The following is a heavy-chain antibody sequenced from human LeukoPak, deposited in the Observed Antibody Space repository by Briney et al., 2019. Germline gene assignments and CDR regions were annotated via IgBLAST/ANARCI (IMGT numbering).Heavy chain of an antibody. Sequence: GESLKISCKGSGYSFSNYWIGWVRQTPGKGLEWMAIIYPGDSDTEYSPSFQGQVTISADKSISTAYLQWNSLTASDSAMYYCARLLGNDWSGRDYWGQGTLVTVSS. D-gene: IGHD3-9*01. CDR3: ARLLGNDWSGRDY. CDR1: GYSFSNYW. V-gene: IGHV5-51*01. CDR2: IYPGDSDT. J-gene: IGHJ4*02.